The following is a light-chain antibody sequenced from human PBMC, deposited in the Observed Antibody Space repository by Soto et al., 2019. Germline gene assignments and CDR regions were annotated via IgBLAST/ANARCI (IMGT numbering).Light chain of an antibody. CDR3: QHYNSYPIT. CDR1: QSISGW. CDR2: DAS. V-gene: IGKV1-5*01. Sequence: DIQMTQSPSTLSASVGDRVTITCRASQSISGWLAWYQQKPGKAPNLLIYDASSLESGVPSRFSGSGSGTEFTLTISSLQPDDVATYYCQHYNSYPITFGQGTRLEIK. J-gene: IGKJ5*01.